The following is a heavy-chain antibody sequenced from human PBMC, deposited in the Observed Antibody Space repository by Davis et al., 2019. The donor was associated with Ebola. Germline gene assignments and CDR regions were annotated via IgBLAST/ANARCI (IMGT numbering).Heavy chain of an antibody. CDR3: AKSAGTPGWFGP. Sequence: PGGSLRLSCAASGFTFTSYSMTWVRQAPGKGLEWVSGISGSGSTYYADSVKGRFTFSRDNSKNTLYLQMNSLRAADTAVYYCAKSAGTPGWFGPWGQGTLVTVSS. J-gene: IGHJ5*02. CDR1: GFTFTSYS. D-gene: IGHD1-1*01. CDR2: ISGSGST. V-gene: IGHV3-23*01.